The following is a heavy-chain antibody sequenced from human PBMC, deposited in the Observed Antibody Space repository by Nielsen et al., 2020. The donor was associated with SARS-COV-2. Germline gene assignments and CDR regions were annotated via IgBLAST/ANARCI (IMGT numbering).Heavy chain of an antibody. J-gene: IGHJ5*02. Sequence: SETLSLTCAVYGGSFSGYYWSWIRQPPGKGLEWIGEINHSGSTNYNPSLKSRVTISVDTSKNQFSLKLSSVTAADTAVYYCARQTGYYKGSWFDPWGQGTLVTVSS. CDR1: GGSFSGYY. V-gene: IGHV4-34*01. CDR3: ARQTGYYKGSWFDP. D-gene: IGHD3-9*01. CDR2: INHSGST.